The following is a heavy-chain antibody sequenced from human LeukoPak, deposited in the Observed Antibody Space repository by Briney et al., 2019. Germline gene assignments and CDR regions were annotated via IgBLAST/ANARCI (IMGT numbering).Heavy chain of an antibody. J-gene: IGHJ4*02. V-gene: IGHV3-23*01. CDR2: ISGSGGST. Sequence: GGSLRLSCAASGLTFSSYAMSWVRQAPGKGLEWVSAISGSGGSTYYADSVKGRFTISRDNSKNTLYLQMNSLRAEDTAVYYCAKVLRFLEWLWDYWGQGTLVTVSS. CDR1: GLTFSSYA. CDR3: AKVLRFLEWLWDY. D-gene: IGHD3-3*01.